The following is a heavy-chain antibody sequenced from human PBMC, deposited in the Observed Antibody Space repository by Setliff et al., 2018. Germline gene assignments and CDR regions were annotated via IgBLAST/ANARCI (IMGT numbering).Heavy chain of an antibody. CDR2: IFQSGIT. D-gene: IGHD3-3*01. CDR1: GFSITNGYY. CDR3: ARLSWNGLRYYGLDV. Sequence: SETLSLTCAVSGFSITNGYYWGWIRQSPGRGLEWIANIFQSGITFYNPSLKSRVTMSLDTSTNQFSLKLRSVTAADTAVYYCARLSWNGLRYYGLDVWGQGTTVTVSS. J-gene: IGHJ6*02. V-gene: IGHV4-38-2*01.